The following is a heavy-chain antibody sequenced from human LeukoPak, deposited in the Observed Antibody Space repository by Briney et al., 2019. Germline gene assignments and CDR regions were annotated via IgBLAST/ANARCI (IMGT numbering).Heavy chain of an antibody. Sequence: PSETLSLTCAVYGGSFSGYYWSWIRQPPGKGLEWIGEINHSGSTNYNPSLKSRVTISVDTSKNQFSLKLSSVTAADTAVYYCAGDPVGYCSGGSCYNYYYYYMDVWGKGTTVTVSS. D-gene: IGHD2-15*01. CDR3: AGDPVGYCSGGSCYNYYYYYMDV. CDR1: GGSFSGYY. J-gene: IGHJ6*03. CDR2: INHSGST. V-gene: IGHV4-34*01.